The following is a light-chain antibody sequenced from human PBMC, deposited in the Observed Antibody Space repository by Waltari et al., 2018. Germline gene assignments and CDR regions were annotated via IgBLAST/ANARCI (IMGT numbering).Light chain of an antibody. V-gene: IGKV1-39*01. Sequence: DIQLTQSPSSLSASEGDRVTITCRASQNIRSYLNWYQQSPGKAPNLLIYGASSLQSGITSRFSGSGYGTDFTLTISSLQHEAFTTYYCQQGYTAPLTFGGGTKLEIK. CDR1: QNIRSY. J-gene: IGKJ4*01. CDR2: GAS. CDR3: QQGYTAPLT.